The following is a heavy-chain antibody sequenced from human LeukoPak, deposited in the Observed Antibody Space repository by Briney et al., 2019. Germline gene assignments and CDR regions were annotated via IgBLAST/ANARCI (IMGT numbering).Heavy chain of an antibody. D-gene: IGHD3-10*01. J-gene: IGHJ4*02. CDR1: GFTFSGYT. CDR3: ARVWSMIREYVEY. CDR2: ISSSSDYI. Sequence: KPGGYLRLSCAASGFTFSGYTMNWVRQTPGKGLEWVSSISSSSDYIYYADSVKGRFTISRDNSKDSLYLQMSSLRAEDTAVYYCARVWSMIREYVEYWGQGTLVTVSS. V-gene: IGHV3-21*01.